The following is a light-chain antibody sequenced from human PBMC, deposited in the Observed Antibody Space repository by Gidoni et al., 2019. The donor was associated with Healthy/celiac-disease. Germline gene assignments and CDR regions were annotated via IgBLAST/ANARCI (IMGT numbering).Light chain of an antibody. CDR2: AAC. J-gene: IGKJ2*02. V-gene: IGKV1-39*01. CDR3: QQSYSTPGT. CDR1: QSISSY. Sequence: LQMTQSPSSLPASVGDRVTITGRASQSISSYLNWYQQKPGKAPNLLIYAACRLESGVPSRFSGSGSGTDFTLTISSLQAEDFATYYCQQSYSTPGTFGQGTKLEIK.